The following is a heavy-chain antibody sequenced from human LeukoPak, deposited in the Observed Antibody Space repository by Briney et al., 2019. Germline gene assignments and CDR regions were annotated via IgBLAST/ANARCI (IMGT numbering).Heavy chain of an antibody. Sequence: GGSLRLSCAASGFTFSSYAMSWVRQAPGKGLEWISAISGRGDTTYYADSVKGRFTISRDNSKNTLYLQMSSLLAEDTALYYCAKVVGSFDYWGQGTLATVSS. V-gene: IGHV3-23*01. J-gene: IGHJ4*02. CDR1: GFTFSSYA. CDR3: AKVVGSFDY. D-gene: IGHD6-25*01. CDR2: ISGRGDTT.